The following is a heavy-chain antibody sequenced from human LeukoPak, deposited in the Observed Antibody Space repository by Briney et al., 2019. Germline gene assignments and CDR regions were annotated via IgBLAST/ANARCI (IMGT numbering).Heavy chain of an antibody. Sequence: GGSLRLSCAASGFTFTNYNMNWVRQAPGKGLEWVAVISYDGSNKYYADSVKGRFTISRDNSKNTLYLQMNSLRAEDTAVYYCAKGLGSSWINWFDPWGQGTLVTVSS. D-gene: IGHD6-13*01. CDR3: AKGLGSSWINWFDP. J-gene: IGHJ5*02. V-gene: IGHV3-30*18. CDR1: GFTFTNYN. CDR2: ISYDGSNK.